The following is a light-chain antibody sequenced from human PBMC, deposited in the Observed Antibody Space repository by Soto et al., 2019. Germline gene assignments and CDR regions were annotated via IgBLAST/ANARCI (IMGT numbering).Light chain of an antibody. CDR2: EVS. J-gene: IGLJ2*01. CDR3: SSFAGSDKVV. V-gene: IGLV2-8*01. Sequence: QSVLTQPPSASGSPGQSVTISCTGTSSDVGGYNYVSWYQQHPGKAPKLMIYEVSTRPSGVPDRFSGSKSGNTASLTVSGLQTEDEADYYCSSFAGSDKVVFGGGTQLTVL. CDR1: SSDVGGYNY.